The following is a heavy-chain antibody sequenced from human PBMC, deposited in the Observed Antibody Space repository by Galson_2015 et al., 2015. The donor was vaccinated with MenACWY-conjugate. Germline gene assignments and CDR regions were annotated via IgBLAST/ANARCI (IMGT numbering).Heavy chain of an antibody. V-gene: IGHV3-30*18. Sequence: SLRLSCAASGFTFSSYGMHWVRQAPGKGLEWVAVISYDGSKKYYADSVKGRFTISRDNSKNTLYLQMNSLRAEDTAVYYCAKGYDYEDYWGQGTLVTVSS. CDR2: ISYDGSKK. D-gene: IGHD5-12*01. J-gene: IGHJ4*02. CDR1: GFTFSSYG. CDR3: AKGYDYEDY.